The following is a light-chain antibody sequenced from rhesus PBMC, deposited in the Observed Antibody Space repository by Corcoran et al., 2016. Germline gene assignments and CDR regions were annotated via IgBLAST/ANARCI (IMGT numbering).Light chain of an antibody. CDR3: QQSSNLYS. Sequence: ETVVTQSPATLSLSPRERATLSCRARQSVGSYLAWYQQKPGQAPRLLIYGASSRATGIPDRFSGRGSGTDFTLTISSLEPEDVGVYYCQQSSNLYSFGQGTKVEIK. CDR2: GAS. J-gene: IGKJ2*01. V-gene: IGKV3-24*04. CDR1: QSVGSY.